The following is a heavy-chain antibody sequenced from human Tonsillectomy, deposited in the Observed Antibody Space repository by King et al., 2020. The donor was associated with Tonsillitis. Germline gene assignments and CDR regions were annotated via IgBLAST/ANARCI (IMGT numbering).Heavy chain of an antibody. V-gene: IGHV3-30*04. Sequence: VQLVESGGGVVQPGRSLRLSCAASGFTFSNYAMHWVRQAPGKGLEWVAIITYDGRDNYYADSVKGRFTISRDNSKNKMYVQMNSLRAEDTAVYYCARDLMSGDWNAPLCYFDYWGQGTLVTVSS. CDR1: GFTFSNYA. CDR3: ARDLMSGDWNAPLCYFDY. CDR2: ITYDGRDN. D-gene: IGHD1-1*01. J-gene: IGHJ4*02.